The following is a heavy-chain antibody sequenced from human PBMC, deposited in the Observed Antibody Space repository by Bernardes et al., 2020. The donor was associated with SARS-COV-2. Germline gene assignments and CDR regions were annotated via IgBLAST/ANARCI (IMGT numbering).Heavy chain of an antibody. CDR2: IWYDGSNK. D-gene: IGHD3-10*01. J-gene: IGHJ4*02. V-gene: IGHV3-33*01. CDR1: GFTFSSYG. Sequence: GGSLRLSCAASGFTFSSYGMHWVRQAPGKGLEWVAVIWYDGSNKYYADSVKGRFTISRDNSKNTLYLQMNSLRAEDTAVYYCARDRGMKEPVFDYWGQGTLVTVSS. CDR3: ARDRGMKEPVFDY.